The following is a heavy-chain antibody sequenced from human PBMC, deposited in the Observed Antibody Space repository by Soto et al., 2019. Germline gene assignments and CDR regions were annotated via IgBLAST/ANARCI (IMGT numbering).Heavy chain of an antibody. CDR3: VKDDGGYPSTAPH. CDR2: ISGSGDRT. V-gene: IGHV3-23*01. D-gene: IGHD3-22*01. CDR1: GITISNYP. J-gene: IGHJ4*02. Sequence: EVQLLESGGGLVQPGGSLSLSCAASGITISNYPMSWVRQAPGKGLDWVSGISGSGDRTYYADSAKGRFTISKDISRNSLSLQLDSLGVEDRAVYFCVKDDGGYPSTAPHWGQGTLVTVSS.